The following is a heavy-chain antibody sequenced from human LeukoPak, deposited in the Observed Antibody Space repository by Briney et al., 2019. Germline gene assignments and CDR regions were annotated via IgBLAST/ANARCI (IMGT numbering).Heavy chain of an antibody. CDR3: ARTLVVINDAFDI. CDR1: GYSFTGYY. V-gene: IGHV1-2*02. Sequence: ASVKVSCRASGYSFTGYYIHWVRQAPGQGLEWMGWINPNSGDTNYAQKFQGRVSMTGDTSISTAYMELSRLRSDDTAVYYCARTLVVINDAFDIWGQGTMVTVSS. CDR2: INPNSGDT. J-gene: IGHJ3*02. D-gene: IGHD3-22*01.